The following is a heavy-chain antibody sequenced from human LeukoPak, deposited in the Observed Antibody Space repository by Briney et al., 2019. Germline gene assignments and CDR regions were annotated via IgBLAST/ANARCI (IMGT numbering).Heavy chain of an antibody. V-gene: IGHV4-34*01. CDR1: GGSFSGYY. Sequence: SETLSLTCAVYGGSFSGYYWSWIRQLPGKGLEWIGEINHSGSTNYNPSLKSRVTIPVDTSKNQFSLKLSSVTAADTAVYYCARGRVAVAAPDYWGQGTLVTVSS. J-gene: IGHJ4*02. CDR3: ARGRVAVAAPDY. D-gene: IGHD6-19*01. CDR2: INHSGST.